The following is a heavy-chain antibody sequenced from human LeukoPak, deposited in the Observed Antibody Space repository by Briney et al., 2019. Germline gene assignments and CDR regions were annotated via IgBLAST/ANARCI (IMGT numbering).Heavy chain of an antibody. CDR1: GGSLSDYF. CDR3: ARADVNYGSYRGFLDN. J-gene: IGHJ4*02. D-gene: IGHD5-12*01. CDR2: ISYSGTT. Sequence: SGTLSLTCGVSGGSLSDYFWNWIRQPPGKGLEWIGEISYSGTTNSKSSPKSRVTVSIDTSKNQFSLKLTSVTAADTAVYFCARADVNYGSYRGFLDNWGQGSLVTVSS. V-gene: IGHV4-34*01.